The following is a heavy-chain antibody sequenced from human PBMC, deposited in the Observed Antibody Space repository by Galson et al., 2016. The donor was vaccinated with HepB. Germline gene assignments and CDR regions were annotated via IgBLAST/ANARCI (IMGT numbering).Heavy chain of an antibody. CDR3: AGIPMILVLSHFDS. V-gene: IGHV4-31*03. Sequence: TLSLTCNVSGASITTGGYYWGWVRQHAGKGLEIIGYIYHSGSTYYNPSLKSRVRLSMDTSKNQFSLNLRAVTPADTAVYYCAGIPMILVLSHFDSWGPGRLVTVSS. D-gene: IGHD3-22*01. CDR2: IYHSGST. J-gene: IGHJ4*01. CDR1: GASITTGGYY.